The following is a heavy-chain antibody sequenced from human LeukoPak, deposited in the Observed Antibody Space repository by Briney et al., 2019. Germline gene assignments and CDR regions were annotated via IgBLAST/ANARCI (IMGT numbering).Heavy chain of an antibody. J-gene: IGHJ6*04. CDR2: INHSGST. Sequence: PSETLSLTCAVYGGSFSGYYWSWIRQPPGKGLEWIGEINHSGSTNYNPSLKSRVTISVDTSKNQFSLKLSSVTAADTAVYYCARGRPSSDVWGKGTTVTVSS. CDR3: ARGRPSSDV. CDR1: GGSFSGYY. V-gene: IGHV4-34*01.